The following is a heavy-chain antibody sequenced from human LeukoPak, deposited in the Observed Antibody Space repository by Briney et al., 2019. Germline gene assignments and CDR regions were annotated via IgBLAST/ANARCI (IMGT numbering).Heavy chain of an antibody. D-gene: IGHD3-10*01. CDR3: ARGGDRSFDY. CDR1: GGSISGSSYC. Sequence: SETLSLTCSVSGGSISGSSYCWGWIRQPPGKGLEWIGYIYYSGSTNYNPSLKSRVTISVDTSKNQFSLNLNSVTAADTAVYYCARGGDRSFDYWGQGTLVTVSS. V-gene: IGHV4-61*05. J-gene: IGHJ4*02. CDR2: IYYSGST.